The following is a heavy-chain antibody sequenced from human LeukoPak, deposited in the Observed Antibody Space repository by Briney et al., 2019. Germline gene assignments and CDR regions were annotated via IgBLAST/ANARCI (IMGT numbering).Heavy chain of an antibody. D-gene: IGHD2-21*01. Sequence: ETLSLTCAVYGGSFSGYYWSWVRQAPGKGLEWVGRIKSKTDGGTTDYAAPVKGRFTISRDDSKNTLYLQMNSLKTEDTAVYYCTTLGVNPFDYWGQGTLVTVSS. CDR3: TTLGVNPFDY. CDR2: IKSKTDGGTT. CDR1: GGSFSGYY. J-gene: IGHJ4*02. V-gene: IGHV3-15*01.